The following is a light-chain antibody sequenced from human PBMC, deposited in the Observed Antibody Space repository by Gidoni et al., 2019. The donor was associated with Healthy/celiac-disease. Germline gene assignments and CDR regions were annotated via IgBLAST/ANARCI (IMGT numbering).Light chain of an antibody. V-gene: IGKV1-39*01. CDR2: AAS. CDR1: QSISSY. J-gene: IGKJ1*01. Sequence: DIQMTQSPSSLSASVGDRVTINCRASQSISSYLNWYQQKPGKAPKLLIYAASSLQSGVPSRFSGSGSGTDFTLTISSLQPENFATYYCQQSYSTPWGFGQGTKVEIK. CDR3: QQSYSTPWG.